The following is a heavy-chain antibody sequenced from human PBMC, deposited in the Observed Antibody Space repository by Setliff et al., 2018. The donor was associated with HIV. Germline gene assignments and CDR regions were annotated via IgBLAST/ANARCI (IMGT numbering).Heavy chain of an antibody. D-gene: IGHD1-26*01. CDR3: AGSMGATKGSWFEP. J-gene: IGHJ5*02. Sequence: PSETLSLTCTVSAASIRNPYWTWIRQPAGKGLEWIGRIYPSGTINYNPSLKSRVTMSVDTSKNQFSLRLTSVSAADTALYYCAGSMGATKGSWFEPWGQGTLVTVSS. CDR1: AASIRNPY. CDR2: IYPSGTI. V-gene: IGHV4-4*07.